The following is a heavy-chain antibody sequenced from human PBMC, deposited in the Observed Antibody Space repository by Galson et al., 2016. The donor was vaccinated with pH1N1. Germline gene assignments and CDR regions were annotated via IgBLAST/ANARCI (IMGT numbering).Heavy chain of an antibody. CDR1: GYRFRDYY. CDR3: ARGEGKAGAGTTY. CDR2: VDPKTGGT. J-gene: IGHJ4*03. V-gene: IGHV1-2*06. Sequence: SVKVSCKASGYRFRDYYVHWVRQAPGHGHEWIGRVDPKTGGTKYGQKFQGRVTMTSDTSITTGYMELTKLKSDDTALSYCARGEGKAGAGTTYWGQRTLGTV. D-gene: IGHD6-13*01.